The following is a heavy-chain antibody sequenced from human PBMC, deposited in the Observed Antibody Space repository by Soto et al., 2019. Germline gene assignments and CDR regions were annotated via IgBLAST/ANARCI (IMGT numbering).Heavy chain of an antibody. CDR2: INAGNGNT. D-gene: IGHD6-19*01. J-gene: IGHJ4*02. V-gene: IGHV1-3*01. CDR1: GYTFTSYA. CDR3: ARAIPDGWYGFEPYY. Sequence: ASVKVSCKASGYTFTSYAMHWVRQAPGQRLEWMGWINAGNGNTKYSQKFQGRVTITRDTSASTAYMELSSLRSEDTAVYYCARAIPDGWYGFEPYYWGQGTLVTVSS.